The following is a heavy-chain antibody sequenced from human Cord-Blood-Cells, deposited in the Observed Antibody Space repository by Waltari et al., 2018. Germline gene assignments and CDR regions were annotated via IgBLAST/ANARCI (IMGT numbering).Heavy chain of an antibody. Sequence: QVQLQQWGAGLLKPSATLSLTCAVYGGSFSGYYWSWIRQPPGKGLEWIGEINHSGSTNYNPSLKSRVTISVDTSKNQFSLKLSSVTAADTAVYYCARGPDLWFGELYFDYWGQGTLVTVSS. CDR3: ARGPDLWFGELYFDY. V-gene: IGHV4-34*01. D-gene: IGHD3-10*01. CDR2: INHSGST. CDR1: GGSFSGYY. J-gene: IGHJ4*02.